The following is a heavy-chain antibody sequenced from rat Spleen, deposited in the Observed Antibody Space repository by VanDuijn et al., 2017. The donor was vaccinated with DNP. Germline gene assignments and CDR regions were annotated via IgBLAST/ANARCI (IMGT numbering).Heavy chain of an antibody. CDR3: ARDRRYYDGSYYYGGYAMDA. D-gene: IGHD1-12*02. CDR2: ITSSGGST. V-gene: IGHV5-31*01. CDR1: GFTFNNYW. J-gene: IGHJ4*01. Sequence: EVQLVESGGGLVQPGRSLKLSCVASGFTFNNYWMTWIRQVPGKGLEWVASITSSGGSTYYPDSVKGRFTISRDNAKNTLYLQMNSLRSEDTATYYCARDRRYYDGSYYYGGYAMDAWGQGTSVTVSS.